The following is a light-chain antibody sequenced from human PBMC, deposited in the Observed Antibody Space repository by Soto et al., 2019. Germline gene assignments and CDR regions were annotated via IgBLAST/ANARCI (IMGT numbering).Light chain of an antibody. CDR2: GAS. J-gene: IGKJ1*01. CDR1: QSVNSNY. Sequence: EIVLTQSPGTLSLSRGERVRLSCRASQSVNSNYLAWYQQKRGQAPRLLIYGASSRATGIPDRFSGSGSGTDFTLTISRLEPEDFAVYYCQESPRTFGQGTKVDIK. CDR3: QESPRT. V-gene: IGKV3-20*01.